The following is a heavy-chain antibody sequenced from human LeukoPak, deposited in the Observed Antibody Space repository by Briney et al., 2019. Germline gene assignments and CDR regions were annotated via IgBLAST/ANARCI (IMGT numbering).Heavy chain of an antibody. CDR2: IYSSGNT. V-gene: IGHV4-4*07. J-gene: IGHJ4*02. CDR3: ARARTLSCSGATGGTCPYFLDY. Sequence: PSETLSLTCTVSGDSISSYYWSWIRQPAGKGLEWIGRIYSSGNTNYNPSLKSRVTMSVDTSKNQFSLNLSSVTAADTAVYYCARARTLSCSGATGGTCPYFLDYWGQGILVTVSS. D-gene: IGHD2-15*01. CDR1: GDSISSYY.